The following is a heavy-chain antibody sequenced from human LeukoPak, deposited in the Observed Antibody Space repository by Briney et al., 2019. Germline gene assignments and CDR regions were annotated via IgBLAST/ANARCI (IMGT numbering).Heavy chain of an antibody. J-gene: IGHJ4*02. V-gene: IGHV3-30-3*01. CDR1: GFTFSSYT. CDR2: ISYDGSNK. D-gene: IGHD3-10*01. Sequence: GRSLRLSCAASGFTFSSYTMHWVRQAPGKGLEWVAVISYDGSNKYYADSVKGRFTISRDNSKNTLYLQMNSLRAEDTAVYYCARGSYYGSGSYSPFDYWGQGTLVTVSS. CDR3: ARGSYYGSGSYSPFDY.